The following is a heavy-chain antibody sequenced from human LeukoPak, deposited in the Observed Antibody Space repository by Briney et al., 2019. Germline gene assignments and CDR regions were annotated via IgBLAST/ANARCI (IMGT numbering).Heavy chain of an antibody. D-gene: IGHD6-13*01. J-gene: IGHJ4*02. CDR3: ARDRGDGGSSWPTPYYFDY. Sequence: ASVKVSCKVSGYTFTGYYMHWVRQAPGQGLEWMGWINPNSGGTNYAQKFQGWVTMTRDTSISTAYMELSRLRSDDTAVYYCARDRGDGGSSWPTPYYFDYWGQGTLVTVSS. CDR2: INPNSGGT. V-gene: IGHV1-2*04. CDR1: GYTFTGYY.